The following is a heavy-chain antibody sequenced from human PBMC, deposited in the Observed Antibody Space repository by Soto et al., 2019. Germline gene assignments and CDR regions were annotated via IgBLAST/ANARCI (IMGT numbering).Heavy chain of an antibody. CDR3: ARGGAHSTGWYDYFDQ. J-gene: IGHJ4*02. CDR2: ISTYNGTT. CDR1: GYTFISYS. V-gene: IGHV1-18*04. Sequence: QVQLVQSGGEVKKPGASVNISCKATGYTFISYSITWVRQAPGQGLEWMGWISTYNGTTKYAQSLQGRVTLTRDTSTNTAFMEIRGLRSDDTAIYYCARGGAHSTGWYDYFDQWGQGTLVAVSS. D-gene: IGHD6-13*01.